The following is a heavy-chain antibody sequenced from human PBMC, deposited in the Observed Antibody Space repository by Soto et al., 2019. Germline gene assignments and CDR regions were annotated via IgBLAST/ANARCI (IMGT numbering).Heavy chain of an antibody. D-gene: IGHD1-1*01. CDR2: ISKNGNMK. V-gene: IGHV3-30*18. J-gene: IGHJ4*02. CDR1: GFIFSGYG. CDR3: AKDPPTTGTTFDY. Sequence: QVQLVESGGGVVQPGRSLRLSCAASGFIFSGYGMHWVRQAPGKGLEWVAVISKNGNMKNYADSVKGRFTISRDNSKNTLDLQINGLRAEDTAVYYCAKDPPTTGTTFDYWGRGTLVTVSS.